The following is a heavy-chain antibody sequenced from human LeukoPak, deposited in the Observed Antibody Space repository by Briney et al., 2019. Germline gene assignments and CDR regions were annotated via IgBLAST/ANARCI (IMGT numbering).Heavy chain of an antibody. CDR2: IYYSGST. CDR3: ARNPLYSSGWDY. D-gene: IGHD6-19*01. V-gene: IGHV4-39*07. J-gene: IGHJ4*02. CDR1: GGSISSYY. Sequence: SETLSLTCTVSGGSISSYYWGWIRQPPGKGLEWIGSIYYSGSTYYNPSLKSRVTISVDTSKNQFSLKLSSVTAADTAVYYCARNPLYSSGWDYWGQGTLVTVSS.